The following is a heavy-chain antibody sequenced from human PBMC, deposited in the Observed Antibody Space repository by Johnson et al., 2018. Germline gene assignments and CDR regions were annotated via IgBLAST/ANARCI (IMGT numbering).Heavy chain of an antibody. CDR3: ARDVVERYLDWTGTSYHYHMDG. J-gene: IGHJ6*03. D-gene: IGHD3-9*01. CDR1: GGSIRTTHS. V-gene: IGHV4-4*02. CDR2: IYQSGST. Sequence: QVQLQESGPGLVKPSGTLSLTCAVSGGSIRTTHSWSWVRQPPGKGLEWIGEIYQSGSTNYNPSLKSRVSMSVDKSKNQFSLRLSSVTAADTAVYYCARDVVERYLDWTGTSYHYHMDGWGKGTTVTVSS.